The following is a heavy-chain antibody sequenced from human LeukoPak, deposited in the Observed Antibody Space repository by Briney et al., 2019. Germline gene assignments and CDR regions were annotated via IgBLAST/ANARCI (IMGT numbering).Heavy chain of an antibody. CDR1: GGSIHSYY. J-gene: IGHJ4*02. CDR3: ARLRCSYGSNYLDY. CDR2: IYYSGST. D-gene: IGHD5-18*01. Sequence: PSETLSLTCTVSGGSIHSYYWSWIRQPPGKGLEWIGYIYYSGSTNYNPSLKSRVTISVDTSKEQFSLKLNSVTAADTAVYYCARLRCSYGSNYLDYWGQGTLVTVSS. V-gene: IGHV4-59*08.